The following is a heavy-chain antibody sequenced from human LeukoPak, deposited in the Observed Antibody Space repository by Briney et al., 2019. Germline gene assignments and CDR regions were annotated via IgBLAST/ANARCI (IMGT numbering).Heavy chain of an antibody. J-gene: IGHJ1*01. D-gene: IGHD2-8*01. CDR1: GGSISSYY. CDR2: IYYSGST. V-gene: IGHV4-39*07. Sequence: SETLSLTCTVSGGSISSYYWSWIRQPPGKGLEWIGSIYYSGSTYYNPSLKSRVTISVDTSKNQFSLKLSSVTAADTAVYYCLGIMVYPNFFQHWGQGTLVTVSS. CDR3: LGIMVYPNFFQH.